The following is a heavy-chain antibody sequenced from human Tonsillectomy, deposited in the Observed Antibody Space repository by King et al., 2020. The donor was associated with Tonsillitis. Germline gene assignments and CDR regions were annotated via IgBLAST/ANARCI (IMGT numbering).Heavy chain of an antibody. D-gene: IGHD6-13*01. CDR3: ARQTTAAGRGNWFDP. CDR1: GGSISSSSYY. V-gene: IGHV4-39*07. CDR2: IYYSGST. J-gene: IGHJ5*02. Sequence: QLQESGPGLVKPSETLSLTCTVSGGSISSSSYYWGWIRQPPGKGLEWIGSIYYSGSTYYNPSLKSRVTISVDTSKNQFSLKLSSVTAADTAVYYCARQTTAAGRGNWFDPWGQGTLVTVSA.